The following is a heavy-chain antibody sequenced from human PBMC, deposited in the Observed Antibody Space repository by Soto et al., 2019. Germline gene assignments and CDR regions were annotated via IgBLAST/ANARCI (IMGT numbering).Heavy chain of an antibody. CDR3: ASLYGSGTLYYYGMDV. J-gene: IGHJ6*02. Sequence: QVQLVQSGAEVKKPGSSVKVSCKASGGTFSSYAISWVRQAPGQGLEWMGGIIPIFGTANYAQQFQGRVTITADESTSTAYMELSSLRSEDTAVYYCASLYGSGTLYYYGMDVWGQGTTVTVSS. V-gene: IGHV1-69*01. CDR2: IIPIFGTA. CDR1: GGTFSSYA. D-gene: IGHD3-10*01.